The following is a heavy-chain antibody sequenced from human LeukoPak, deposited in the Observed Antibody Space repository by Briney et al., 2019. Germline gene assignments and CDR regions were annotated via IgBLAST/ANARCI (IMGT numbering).Heavy chain of an antibody. V-gene: IGHV3-30-3*01. CDR3: ARDARQGYSSGWDYYFDY. D-gene: IGHD6-19*01. J-gene: IGHJ4*02. Sequence: GRSLRLSCAASGFTFSRHGMHWVRQAPGKGLEWVAVISYDGSSVYYPDSVKGRFTISRDNSKNTLYLQMNSLRAEDTAVYYCARDARQGYSSGWDYYFDYWGQGTLVTVSS. CDR1: GFTFSRHG. CDR2: ISYDGSSV.